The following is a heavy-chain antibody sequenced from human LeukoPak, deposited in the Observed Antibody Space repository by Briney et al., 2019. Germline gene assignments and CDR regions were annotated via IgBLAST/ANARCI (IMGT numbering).Heavy chain of an antibody. V-gene: IGHV4-59*01. CDR1: GGSISSFY. CDR3: ATGGYQLLADAFDI. D-gene: IGHD2-2*01. Sequence: PSETRSLTCTVSGGSISSFYWSWIRQPPGKGLEWIGYIYYSGSTNYNPSLKSRVTISVDTSKNQFSLKLSSVAAADTAVYYCATGGYQLLADAFDIWGQGTMVTVSS. J-gene: IGHJ3*02. CDR2: IYYSGST.